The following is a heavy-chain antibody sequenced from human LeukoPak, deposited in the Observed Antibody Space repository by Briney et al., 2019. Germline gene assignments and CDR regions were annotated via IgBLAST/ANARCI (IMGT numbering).Heavy chain of an antibody. J-gene: IGHJ4*02. CDR1: GGSMSSYY. CDR2: IYHSGST. D-gene: IGHD2-2*01. Sequence: PSETLSLTCTVSGGSMSSYYWSWIRQPPGKGLEWIGYIYHSGSTNYNPSLKSRITISVDTSKNQFSLKLSSVTAADTAVYYCARDRRGTSCYDYWGQGTLVTVSS. V-gene: IGHV4-59*01. CDR3: ARDRRGTSCYDY.